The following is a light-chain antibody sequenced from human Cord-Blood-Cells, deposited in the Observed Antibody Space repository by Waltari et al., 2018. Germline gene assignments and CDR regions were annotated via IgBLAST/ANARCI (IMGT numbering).Light chain of an antibody. CDR2: DAS. V-gene: IGKV3-11*01. CDR1: QSVSSY. J-gene: IGKJ4*01. CDR3: QQRSNWPLLT. Sequence: EIVLTQSPATLSLSPGERATLSCRASQSVSSYLAWYQQKPGQAPRLLIYDASNMATGIPARFSGSGSGTDCTLTSSSLEPEDFAVYYCQQRSNWPLLTFGGGTKVEIK.